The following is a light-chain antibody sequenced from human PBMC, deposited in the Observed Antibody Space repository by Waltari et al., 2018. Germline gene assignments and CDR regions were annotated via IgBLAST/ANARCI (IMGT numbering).Light chain of an antibody. V-gene: IGKV4-1*01. J-gene: IGKJ4*01. Sequence: DIVLTPSPDSLAVSLGDRATINCKSSQSVLYRSNKKNYLAWYQQKPGQPPKLLIYWASTRESGVPDRFSGSGSGTDFTLTISSLQAEDVAVYYCQQYYTTPQLTFGGGTKVEIK. CDR1: QSVLYRSNKKNY. CDR3: QQYYTTPQLT. CDR2: WAS.